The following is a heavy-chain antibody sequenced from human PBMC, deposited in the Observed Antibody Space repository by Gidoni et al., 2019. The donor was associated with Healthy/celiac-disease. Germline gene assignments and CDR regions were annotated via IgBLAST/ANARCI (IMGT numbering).Heavy chain of an antibody. CDR3: VRTVVATMPLDF. J-gene: IGHJ4*02. CDR2: INPSGGST. D-gene: IGHD2-21*02. Sequence: QVQLVQSGAEVKKPGASVKVSCKASGYTFTSYYRHWVRQAPGQGLEWMGLINPSGGSTSYAQKFQGRVTMTRDTSTSTVYMGLSSLRSADTAVYYCVRTVVATMPLDFLGQGTLVTVSS. CDR1: GYTFTSYY. V-gene: IGHV1-46*01.